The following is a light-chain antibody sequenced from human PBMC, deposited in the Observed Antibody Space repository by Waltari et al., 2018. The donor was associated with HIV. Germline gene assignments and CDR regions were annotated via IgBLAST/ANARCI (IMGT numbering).Light chain of an antibody. J-gene: IGLJ2*01. CDR1: SGSIGTHH. CDR2: EDN. CDR3: QSYDSTNHVV. V-gene: IGLV6-57*02. Sequence: NFMLTQPHSVSESPGTTVTIPCTGSSGSIGTHHLPWYQQRPGSAPTTVIDEDNRRPSGDPDRFSGSIDSSSNSASLTISGLKTEDEADYYCQSYDSTNHVVFGGGTKLTVL.